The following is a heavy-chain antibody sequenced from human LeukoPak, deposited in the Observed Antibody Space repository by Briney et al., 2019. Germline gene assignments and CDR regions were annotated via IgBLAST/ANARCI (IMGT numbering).Heavy chain of an antibody. Sequence: PGGSLRLSCAASGFTFDNYNMSWVRQAPGKGLEWVSSISSISSHIYYVDSVKGRFSISRDNAKNSVYLQMNSLRVEDTALYYCARASSAYDSALNYYYGMDVWGKGTTVTVSS. CDR1: GFTFDNYN. CDR2: ISSISSHI. V-gene: IGHV3-21*06. D-gene: IGHD5-12*01. J-gene: IGHJ6*04. CDR3: ARASSAYDSALNYYYGMDV.